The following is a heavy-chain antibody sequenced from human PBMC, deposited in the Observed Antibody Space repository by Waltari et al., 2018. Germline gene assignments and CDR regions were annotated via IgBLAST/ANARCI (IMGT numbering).Heavy chain of an antibody. J-gene: IGHJ6*02. V-gene: IGHV3-48*03. Sequence: EVQLVESGGGLVQPGGSLRLSCAVSGFTFSSYEMNWVRQAPGKGLEWVSYISISGNTIYYADSVKGRFTISRDNAKKLLYLQMNSLRAEDTAVYYCARDSLDSGNYYVYHFYGLDVWGQGTTVTVS. CDR3: ARDSLDSGNYYVYHFYGLDV. D-gene: IGHD1-26*01. CDR2: ISISGNTI. CDR1: GFTFSSYE.